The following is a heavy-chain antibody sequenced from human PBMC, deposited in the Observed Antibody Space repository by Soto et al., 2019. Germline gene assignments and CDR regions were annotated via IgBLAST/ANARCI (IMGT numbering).Heavy chain of an antibody. Sequence: GGSLRLSCAASGFTFSSYGMHWVRQAPGKGLEWVAVISYDGSNKYYADSVKGRFTISRDNSKNTLYLQMNSLRAEDTAVYYCAKWGRASSSNWFDSWGQGTLVTVSS. CDR1: GFTFSSYG. D-gene: IGHD6-6*01. J-gene: IGHJ5*01. V-gene: IGHV3-30*18. CDR3: AKWGRASSSNWFDS. CDR2: ISYDGSNK.